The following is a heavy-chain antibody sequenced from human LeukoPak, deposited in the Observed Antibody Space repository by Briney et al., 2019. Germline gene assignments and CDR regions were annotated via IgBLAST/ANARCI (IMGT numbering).Heavy chain of an antibody. CDR1: GGSFSGYY. CDR2: INHSGST. D-gene: IGHD1-14*01. V-gene: IGHV4-34*01. Sequence: SETLSLTCAVNGGSFSGYYWSWIRQPPGKGLEWIGEINHSGSTNYNPSLKSRVTISVDTSKNQFSLKLSSVTAADTAVYYCARGRNVGSLFGGVDYWGQGTLVTVSS. CDR3: ARGRNVGSLFGGVDY. J-gene: IGHJ4*02.